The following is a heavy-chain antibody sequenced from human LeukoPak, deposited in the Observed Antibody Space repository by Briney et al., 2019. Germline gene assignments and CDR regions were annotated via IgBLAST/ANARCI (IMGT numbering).Heavy chain of an antibody. CDR2: INAGNGIT. J-gene: IGHJ5*02. CDR3: ARDFGSSSGYYWFDP. CDR1: GYIFTAYA. Sequence: ASVTVSFKASGYIFTAYAIHWVGQAPGQGREWMGWINAGNGITKYSQKFQGRVTITRDTSATTVYMELSSLRSEDTALYYCARDFGSSSGYYWFDPWGQGTLVTVSS. D-gene: IGHD6-19*01. V-gene: IGHV1-3*01.